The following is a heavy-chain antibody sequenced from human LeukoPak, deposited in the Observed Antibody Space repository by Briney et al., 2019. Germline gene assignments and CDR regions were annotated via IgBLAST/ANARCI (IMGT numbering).Heavy chain of an antibody. J-gene: IGHJ4*02. V-gene: IGHV1-69*04. CDR2: IIPILGIA. CDR1: GGTFSSYA. Sequence: SVRVSCKASGGTFSSYAISWVRQAPGQGLGWMGRIIPILGIANYAQKFQGRVTITADKSTSTAYMELSSLRSEDTAVYYCARVRYYYDSSGYNYYFDYWGQGTLVTVSS. CDR3: ARVRYYYDSSGYNYYFDY. D-gene: IGHD3-22*01.